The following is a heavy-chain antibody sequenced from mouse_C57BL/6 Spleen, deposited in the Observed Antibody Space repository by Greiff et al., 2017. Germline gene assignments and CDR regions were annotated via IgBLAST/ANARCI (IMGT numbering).Heavy chain of an antibody. J-gene: IGHJ2*01. Sequence: VQLQQSGAELVKPGASVKISCKASGYAFSSYWMNWVKQRPGKGLEWIGQIYPGDGDTNYNGKFKGKATLTADKSSSTAYMQLSSLTSEDSAVYFCARYYGSSYLLYFDYWGQGTTLTVSS. CDR2: IYPGDGDT. CDR1: GYAFSSYW. CDR3: ARYYGSSYLLYFDY. D-gene: IGHD1-1*01. V-gene: IGHV1-80*01.